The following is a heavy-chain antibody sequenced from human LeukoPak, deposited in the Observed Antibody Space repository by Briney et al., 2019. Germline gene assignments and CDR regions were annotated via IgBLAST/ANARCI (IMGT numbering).Heavy chain of an antibody. D-gene: IGHD2-2*01. CDR3: AKDARRYCSSTSCYSGFDY. CDR2: ISGSGGST. CDR1: GFTFSSYA. J-gene: IGHJ4*02. Sequence: GGSLRLSCAASGFTFSSYAMSWVRQAPGKGLEWVSAISGSGGSTYYADPVKGRFTISRDNSKNTLYLQMNSLRAEDTAVYYCAKDARRYCSSTSCYSGFDYWGQGTLVTVSS. V-gene: IGHV3-23*01.